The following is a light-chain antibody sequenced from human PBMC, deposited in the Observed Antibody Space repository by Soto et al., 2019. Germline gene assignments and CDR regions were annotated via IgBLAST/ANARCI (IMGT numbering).Light chain of an antibody. CDR3: EAWDDSLNGVYV. V-gene: IGLV1-44*01. CDR1: SSNIGSNT. Sequence: QSVLTQPPSASGTPGQRVTISCSGSSSNIGSNTVNWYQQLPGTAPKLLIYSNNQRPSGVPDRFSGSKSGTSASLAISGLQSEDEADYYCEAWDDSLNGVYVFGTGTKLTVL. CDR2: SNN. J-gene: IGLJ1*01.